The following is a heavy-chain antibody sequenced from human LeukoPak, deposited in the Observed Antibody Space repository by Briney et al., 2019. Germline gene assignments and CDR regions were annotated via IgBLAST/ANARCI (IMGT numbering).Heavy chain of an antibody. V-gene: IGHV3-21*01. CDR1: GFTFSSYS. Sequence: GGSLRLSCAASGFTFSSYSMNWVRQAPGKGLEWVSSISSSRSYIYYADSVKGRFTISRDNAKNSLYLQMNSLRAEDTAVYYCAGDTPDCSSTSCYLSHRKNWFDPWGQGTLVTVSS. CDR2: ISSSRSYI. J-gene: IGHJ5*02. D-gene: IGHD2-2*01. CDR3: AGDTPDCSSTSCYLSHRKNWFDP.